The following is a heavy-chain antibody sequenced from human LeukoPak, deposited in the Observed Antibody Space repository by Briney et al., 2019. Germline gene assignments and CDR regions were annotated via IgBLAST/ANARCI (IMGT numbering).Heavy chain of an antibody. D-gene: IGHD6-13*01. Sequence: GGTLRLSCAGSGFTFSNYAMSWVRQAPGKGLEWVSGISGSVGSTYYVDSVKGRFTISRDNSKNTLYLQMNSPRAEDTAVYYCAKDPREYSSSWYFDYWGQGTLVTVSS. V-gene: IGHV3-23*01. CDR2: ISGSVGST. J-gene: IGHJ4*02. CDR1: GFTFSNYA. CDR3: AKDPREYSSSWYFDY.